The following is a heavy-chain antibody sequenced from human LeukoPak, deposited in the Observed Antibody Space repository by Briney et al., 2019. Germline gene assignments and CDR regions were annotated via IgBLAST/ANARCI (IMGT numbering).Heavy chain of an antibody. V-gene: IGHV1-18*01. CDR1: GDIFINHG. D-gene: IGHD3-16*01. Sequence: ASLKVSCKPSGDIFINHGTAWVSPTPGQGLEYMGWISAYNGNTDYAQKCQGRVTMTTDTATSTAYLELTTLRSDDTAAYYCARWGPSPSDYWGQGTLVTVSS. CDR2: ISAYNGNT. J-gene: IGHJ4*02. CDR3: ARWGPSPSDY.